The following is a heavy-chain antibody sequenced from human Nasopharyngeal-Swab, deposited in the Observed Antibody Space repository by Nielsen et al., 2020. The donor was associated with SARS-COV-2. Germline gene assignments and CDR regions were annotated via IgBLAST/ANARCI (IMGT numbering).Heavy chain of an antibody. CDR2: INHSGST. D-gene: IGHD3-10*01. Sequence: SETLSLTCAVYGGSFSGYYWSWIRQPPGKGLEWIGEINHSGSTNYNPSLKSRVTISVDTSKNQFSLKLSSVTAADTAVYYCARVGSRHRNWFDPWGQGTLVTVSS. CDR1: GGSFSGYY. V-gene: IGHV4-34*01. J-gene: IGHJ5*02. CDR3: ARVGSRHRNWFDP.